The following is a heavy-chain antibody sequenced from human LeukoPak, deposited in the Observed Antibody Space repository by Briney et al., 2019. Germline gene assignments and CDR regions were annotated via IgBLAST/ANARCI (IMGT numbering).Heavy chain of an antibody. CDR2: IYTSGST. Sequence: SETLSLTCTVSGGSISSSSYYWGWIRQPAGKGLEWIGRIYTSGSTNYNPSLKSRVTMSVDTSNNQFSLKVNSVTAADTAVYYCARGAGHQLSRRNYYAMDVWGQGTTVTVSS. V-gene: IGHV4-61*02. CDR3: ARGAGHQLSRRNYYAMDV. J-gene: IGHJ6*02. D-gene: IGHD2-2*01. CDR1: GGSISSSSYY.